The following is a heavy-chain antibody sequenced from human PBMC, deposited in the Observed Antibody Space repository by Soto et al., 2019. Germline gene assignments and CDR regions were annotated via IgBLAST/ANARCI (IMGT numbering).Heavy chain of an antibody. Sequence: SETLSLTCAVSGDSISSGDYYWSWIRQPPGKGLEWIGYIYYSGSTHYNPSLKSRVTISVDTSKNQFSLKLSSVTAADTAVYYCARERPDGARLDPWGQGTLVTVSS. J-gene: IGHJ5*02. CDR2: IYYSGST. D-gene: IGHD6-6*01. CDR1: GDSISSGDYY. V-gene: IGHV4-30-4*01. CDR3: ARERPDGARLDP.